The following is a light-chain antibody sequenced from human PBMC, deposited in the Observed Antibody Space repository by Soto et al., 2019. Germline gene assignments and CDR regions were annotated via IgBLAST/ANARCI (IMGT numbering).Light chain of an antibody. CDR1: QSVRTN. CDR2: GAS. Sequence: EIVMTQSPATLSVSPGERVTLSCGASQSVRTNLAWYQQKPGQAPRPLIYGASTRATGVPARFSGSGSGTEFTLTISSLQSEDFAVYYCRHYNNLWGFGGGTKVEIK. CDR3: RHYNNLWG. V-gene: IGKV3-15*01. J-gene: IGKJ4*01.